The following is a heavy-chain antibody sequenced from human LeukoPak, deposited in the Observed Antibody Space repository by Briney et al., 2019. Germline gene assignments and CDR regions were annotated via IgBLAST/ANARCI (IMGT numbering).Heavy chain of an antibody. D-gene: IGHD3-22*01. CDR3: AKPQDYYYDSSGYSPYYFDY. CDR2: ISSSSSTI. Sequence: GGSLRLSCAASGFTFSSYSMNWVRQAPGKGLEWVSYISSSSSTIYYADSVKGRFTISRDNSKNTLYLQMNSLRAEDTAVYYCAKPQDYYYDSSGYSPYYFDYWGQGTLVTVSS. V-gene: IGHV3-48*01. CDR1: GFTFSSYS. J-gene: IGHJ4*02.